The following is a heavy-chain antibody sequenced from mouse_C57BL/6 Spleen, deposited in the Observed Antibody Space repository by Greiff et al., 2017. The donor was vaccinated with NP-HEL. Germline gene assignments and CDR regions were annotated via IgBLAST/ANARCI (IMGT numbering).Heavy chain of an antibody. Sequence: QLQQSGAELVRPGASVTLSCKASGYTFTDYEMHWVKQTPVHGLEWIGAIDPETGGTAYNQKFKGKAILTADKSSSTAYMELRSLTSEDSAVYYCTTYYGNGCYYAMDYWGQGTSVTVSS. V-gene: IGHV1-15*01. CDR3: TTYYGNGCYYAMDY. J-gene: IGHJ4*01. CDR2: IDPETGGT. D-gene: IGHD2-10*01. CDR1: GYTFTDYE.